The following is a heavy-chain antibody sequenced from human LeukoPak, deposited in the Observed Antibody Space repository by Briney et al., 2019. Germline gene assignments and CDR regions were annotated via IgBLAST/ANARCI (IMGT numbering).Heavy chain of an antibody. D-gene: IGHD3-10*01. J-gene: IGHJ4*02. Sequence: SETLSLTCTVSGGSISSGSYYWNWIRQPAGKGLEWIGRLYTSGSTNYNPSLRSRATMSVDTSKSQFSLNLSSATAADTAVYYCASQPAYYYGSGTGFDYWGQGTLVTVSS. CDR3: ASQPAYYYGSGTGFDY. CDR2: LYTSGST. CDR1: GGSISSGSYY. V-gene: IGHV4-61*02.